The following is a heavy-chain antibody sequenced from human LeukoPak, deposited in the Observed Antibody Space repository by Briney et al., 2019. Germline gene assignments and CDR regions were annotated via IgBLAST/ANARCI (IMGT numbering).Heavy chain of an antibody. D-gene: IGHD3-16*02. CDR2: IYYSGST. CDR1: GGSISSSSYY. Sequence: PSETLSLTCTVSGGSISSSSYYWGWIRQPPGKGLEWIGSIYYSGSTYYNPSLKSRVTISVDTSKNQFSLKLSSVTAADTAVYYCARKKRNYDYVWGSYRAYYMDVWGKGTTVTISS. CDR3: ARKKRNYDYVWGSYRAYYMDV. V-gene: IGHV4-39*01. J-gene: IGHJ6*03.